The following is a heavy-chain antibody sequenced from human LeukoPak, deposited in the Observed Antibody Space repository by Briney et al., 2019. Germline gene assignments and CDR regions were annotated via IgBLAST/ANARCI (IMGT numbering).Heavy chain of an antibody. D-gene: IGHD3-16*02. CDR2: IGSSDGGT. V-gene: IGHV3-23*01. CDR1: GFTFSSYV. Sequence: PGGSLRLSCASSGFTFSSYVMTWVRQAPGKGLEWVSAIGSSDGGTYYADSVKGRFTISRDNSNNMLYLQMNSLRAEDTAVYFRAKDYRHGDYYHYMDVWGKGTTVTVSS. CDR3: AKDYRHGDYYHYMDV. J-gene: IGHJ6*03.